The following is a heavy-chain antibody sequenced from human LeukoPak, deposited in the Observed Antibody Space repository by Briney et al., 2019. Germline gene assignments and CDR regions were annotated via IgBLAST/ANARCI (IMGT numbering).Heavy chain of an antibody. V-gene: IGHV1-18*01. CDR1: GYTFTSYG. CDR2: ISAYNGST. CDR3: ARGKPVLRFLEWLLGDLDY. J-gene: IGHJ4*02. Sequence: ASVKVSCKASGYTFTSYGISWVRQAPGQGLEWMGWISAYNGSTNYAQKLQGRVTMTTDTSTSTAYMELRSLRSDDTAVYYCARGKPVLRFLEWLLGDLDYWGQGTLVTVSS. D-gene: IGHD3-3*01.